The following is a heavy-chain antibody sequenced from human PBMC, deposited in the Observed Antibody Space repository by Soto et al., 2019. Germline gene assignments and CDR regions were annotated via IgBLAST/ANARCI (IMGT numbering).Heavy chain of an antibody. J-gene: IGHJ4*02. CDR1: GYTFTSYG. Sequence: ASVKVSCKASGYTFTSYGISWVRQAPGQGLEWMGWISAYNGNTNYAQKLQGRVTMTTDTSTSTAYMELRSLRSDDTAVYYCARAGNTKSLILTNFYWGQGTLVTVSS. CDR3: ARAGNTKSLILTNFY. CDR2: ISAYNGNT. V-gene: IGHV1-18*01. D-gene: IGHD3-3*01.